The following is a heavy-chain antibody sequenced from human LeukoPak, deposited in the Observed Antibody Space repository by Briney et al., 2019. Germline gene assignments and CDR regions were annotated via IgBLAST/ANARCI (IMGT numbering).Heavy chain of an antibody. CDR2: ISTTGSAI. V-gene: IGHV3-48*03. J-gene: IGHJ6*02. D-gene: IGHD6-6*01. CDR1: GFAFSYSE. Sequence: GGSLRLSCVTSGFAFSYSEMTWVRQAPGKELEWVSYISTTGSAIYYADSLKGRFTISRDNAKNSVYLQMNSLRAEDTGIYYCARVRMSIMDVWGQGTTVTVSS. CDR3: ARVRMSIMDV.